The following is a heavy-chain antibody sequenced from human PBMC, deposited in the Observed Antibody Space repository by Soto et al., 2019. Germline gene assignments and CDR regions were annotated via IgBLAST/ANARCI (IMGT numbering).Heavy chain of an antibody. CDR2: IKSNAAKAPP. CDR3: AWQGTTSFYFHS. V-gene: IGHV3-15*05. CDR1: GLTFRDAW. Sequence: EVQLVESGGGLVNPGGSLRLSCAVSGLTFRDAWMNWVRQAPGKGLEWVGNIKSNAAKAPPEYAESVKGRFIISRDDPKNTVYLQMSGRKTEDIAVYYCAWQGTTSFYFHSWGQGTLVTVSS. J-gene: IGHJ4*02. D-gene: IGHD1-1*01.